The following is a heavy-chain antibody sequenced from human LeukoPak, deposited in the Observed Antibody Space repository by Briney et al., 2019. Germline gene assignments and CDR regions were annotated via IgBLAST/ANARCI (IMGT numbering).Heavy chain of an antibody. V-gene: IGHV4-59*01. CDR1: GGSISSYY. J-gene: IGHJ5*02. Sequence: SETLSLTCTVSGGSISSYYWSWIRQPPGKGLEWIGYIYYSGSTNYNPSLKSRVTISVHTSKNQFSLKLSSVTAADAAVYYCARGLLFSWFDPWGQGTLVTVSS. CDR3: ARGLLFSWFDP. D-gene: IGHD2-21*02. CDR2: IYYSGST.